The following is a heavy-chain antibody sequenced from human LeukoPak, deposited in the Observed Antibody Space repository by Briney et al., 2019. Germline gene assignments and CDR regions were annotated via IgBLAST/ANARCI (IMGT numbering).Heavy chain of an antibody. V-gene: IGHV3-30*04. J-gene: IGHJ4*02. Sequence: GGALRLSCAASGCTFSSYAMHWVRQAPGKGLEGVAVISYDGSNKYYADSVKGRFTISRDSYKNTLYLQMNSLRAEDTAVYYCARDLELEGAFDYWGQGTLVTVSS. D-gene: IGHD1-1*01. CDR3: ARDLELEGAFDY. CDR2: ISYDGSNK. CDR1: GCTFSSYA.